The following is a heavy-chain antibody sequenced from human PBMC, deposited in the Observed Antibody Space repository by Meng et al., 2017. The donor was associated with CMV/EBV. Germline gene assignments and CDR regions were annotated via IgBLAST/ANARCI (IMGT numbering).Heavy chain of an antibody. V-gene: IGHV3-48*03. Sequence: GGSLRLSCAASGFTFSSYEMNWVRQAPGKGLEWVSYISSSGSTTYYADSVKGRFTISRDNAKNSLYLQMNSLRAEDTDVYYCARVEQLVRYYYYYYGIDVWGQGTTVTVSS. CDR1: GFTFSSYE. CDR2: ISSSGSTT. CDR3: ARVEQLVRYYYYYYGIDV. D-gene: IGHD6-6*01. J-gene: IGHJ6*02.